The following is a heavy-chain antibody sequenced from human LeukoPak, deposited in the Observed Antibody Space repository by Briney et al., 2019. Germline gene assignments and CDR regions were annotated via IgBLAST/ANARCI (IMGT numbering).Heavy chain of an antibody. Sequence: QSGGSLRLSCAASGFTVSNNYMSWVRQAPGRGQEWVSLLYGGGYTYYADSVKGRFTISSDNSKNILYLQMNSLGAEDTAVYYCARGVQLLNWLDPWGQGTLVTV. CDR3: ARGVQLLNWLDP. J-gene: IGHJ5*02. CDR2: LYGGGYT. D-gene: IGHD2-2*01. CDR1: GFTVSNNY. V-gene: IGHV3-53*01.